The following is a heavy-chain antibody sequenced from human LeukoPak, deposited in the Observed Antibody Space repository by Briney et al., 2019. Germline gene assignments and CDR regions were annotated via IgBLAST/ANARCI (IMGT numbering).Heavy chain of an antibody. Sequence: TGGPLRRSCAASGFTFSSYEMNWVRQAPGKGLEWVSYITSSGRNVYYADSVKGRFTISRDNAKNSLYLQMNSPRGEDTAFYYCARERQKCGGDCYDYWGQGTLVTVSS. CDR3: ARERQKCGGDCYDY. V-gene: IGHV3-48*03. J-gene: IGHJ4*02. CDR1: GFTFSSYE. D-gene: IGHD2-21*01. CDR2: ITSSGRNV.